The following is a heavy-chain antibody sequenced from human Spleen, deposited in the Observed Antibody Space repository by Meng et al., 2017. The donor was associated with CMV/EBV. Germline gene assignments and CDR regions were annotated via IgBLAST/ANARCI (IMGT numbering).Heavy chain of an antibody. J-gene: IGHJ5*02. CDR1: GFIFNTYW. D-gene: IGHD3-10*01. V-gene: IGHV3-74*03. CDR2: INPDGRST. CDR3: TADHGSGRYS. Sequence: EVQLLESGGDLVQPGGSLRLSCAASGFIFNTYWMHWVRQAPGKGLLWVSRINPDGRSTTYAESVKGRFTISRDNAKNTLYLQMNSLRDEDTAVYYCTADHGSGRYSWGQGTLVTVSS.